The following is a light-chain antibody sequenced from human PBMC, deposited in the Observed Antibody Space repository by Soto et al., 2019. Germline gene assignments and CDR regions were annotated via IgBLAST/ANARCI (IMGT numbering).Light chain of an antibody. V-gene: IGKV3-20*01. CDR3: QYYGSSPWT. Sequence: EIVLTQSPGTLSLSPGERATLSCRASQSVNPYYLAWYQQKPGQAPRLLIYSASSRATGIPDMFSGSGSGTDFTLTISRLEPEDFVVYYCQYYGSSPWTFGQGTKVEIK. J-gene: IGKJ1*01. CDR1: QSVNPYY. CDR2: SAS.